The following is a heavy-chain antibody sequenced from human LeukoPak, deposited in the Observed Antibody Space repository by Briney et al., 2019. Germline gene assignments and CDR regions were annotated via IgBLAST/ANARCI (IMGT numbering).Heavy chain of an antibody. CDR1: GYTFTNYW. D-gene: IGHD2-21*02. CDR3: ARQPLVRDCGGDCEFDY. CDR2: IYPGDSNT. J-gene: IGHJ4*02. Sequence: GESLMISCKGSGYTFTNYWIGWVRQMPGKGLEWMGIIYPGDSNTRYSPSFQGQVTISADRSISTAYLQWSSLKASDTAIYYCARQPLVRDCGGDCEFDYWGQGTLVSVSS. V-gene: IGHV5-51*01.